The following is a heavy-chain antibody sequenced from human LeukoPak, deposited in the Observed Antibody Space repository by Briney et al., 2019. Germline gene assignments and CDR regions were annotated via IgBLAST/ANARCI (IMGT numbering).Heavy chain of an antibody. CDR2: INPNTGGT. Sequence: ASVKVSCKASGYNFTGYYLHWVRQAPGQGLEWMGWINPNTGGTNYAQKFQGRVTMTRDTSISTAYMELSRLRSDDTAVYYCARFLWFGELLLDYWGQGTLVTVSS. CDR3: ARFLWFGELLLDY. CDR1: GYNFTGYY. V-gene: IGHV1-2*02. D-gene: IGHD3-10*01. J-gene: IGHJ4*02.